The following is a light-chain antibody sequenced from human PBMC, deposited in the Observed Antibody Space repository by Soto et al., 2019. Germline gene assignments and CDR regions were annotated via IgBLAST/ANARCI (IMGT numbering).Light chain of an antibody. CDR3: QQYNSYPYT. Sequence: DIQMTQSPSTLSASVGDRVTITCRASQSISSWLAWYQQKPGKAPKLLIYDASSLESGVPSRFSGSGSGTAFTLTISSLQHDDFATYYCQQYNSYPYTFGQGTKLESK. CDR1: QSISSW. J-gene: IGKJ2*01. V-gene: IGKV1-5*01. CDR2: DAS.